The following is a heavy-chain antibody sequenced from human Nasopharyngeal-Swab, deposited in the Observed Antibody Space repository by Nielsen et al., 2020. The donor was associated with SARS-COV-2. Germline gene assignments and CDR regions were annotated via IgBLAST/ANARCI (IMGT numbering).Heavy chain of an antibody. D-gene: IGHD2-21*02. V-gene: IGHV2-70*20. CDR1: GFSLSTSGMC. CDR2: IDWGDDK. Sequence: SGPTLVKPTQPLRLTCTFSGFSLSTSGMCVTWVRQPPGKALEWLALIDWGDDKYYSTSLKTRLTISKDTSNNQVVLTMANMDPGDTATYYCGRISPHDFHIDYWGQGTLVTVSS. CDR3: GRISPHDFHIDY. J-gene: IGHJ4*02.